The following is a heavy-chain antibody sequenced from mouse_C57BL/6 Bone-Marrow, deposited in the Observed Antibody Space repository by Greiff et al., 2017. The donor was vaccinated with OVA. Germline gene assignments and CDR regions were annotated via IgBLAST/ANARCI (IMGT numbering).Heavy chain of an antibody. CDR1: GYTFTDYY. J-gene: IGHJ3*01. Sequence: EVKLQQSGPVLVKPGASVKMSCKASGYTFTDYYMNWVTQSHGKSLEWIGVINPYNGGTSYNQKFKGKATLTVDKSSSTAYMELNSLTSEDSAVYYGARLRLWFAYWGQGTLVTVSA. CDR3: ARLRLWFAY. V-gene: IGHV1-19*01. CDR2: INPYNGGT.